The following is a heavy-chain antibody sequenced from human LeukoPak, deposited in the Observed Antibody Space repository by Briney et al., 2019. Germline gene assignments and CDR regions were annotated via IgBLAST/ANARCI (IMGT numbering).Heavy chain of an antibody. J-gene: IGHJ4*02. Sequence: PGGSLRLSCAASGFTFSSYAMSWVRQAPGKGLEWIGEINHSGSTNYNPSLKSRVTISVDTSKNQFSLKLSSVTAADTAVYYCARGPGWELPLPLDWGQGTLVTVSS. V-gene: IGHV4-34*01. CDR2: INHSGST. D-gene: IGHD1-26*01. CDR1: GFTFSSYA. CDR3: ARGPGWELPLPLD.